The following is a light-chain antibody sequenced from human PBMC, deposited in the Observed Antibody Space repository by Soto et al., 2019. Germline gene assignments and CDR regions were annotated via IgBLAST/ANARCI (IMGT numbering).Light chain of an antibody. CDR2: GAS. CDR1: QSVSSSY. J-gene: IGKJ3*01. Sequence: DIVLTQSPGTLSLSPGERATLSCRASQSVSSSYLAWYQQKPGQAPRLLIYGASSRATGIPDRFSGSGSGTDFTLTISRLEPEDFAVYYWQQYGSSPPIFTFGPGTKVYIK. V-gene: IGKV3-20*01. CDR3: QQYGSSPPIFT.